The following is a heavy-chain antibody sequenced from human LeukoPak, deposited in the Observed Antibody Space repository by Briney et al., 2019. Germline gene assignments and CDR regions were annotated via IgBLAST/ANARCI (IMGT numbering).Heavy chain of an antibody. D-gene: IGHD2-2*01. CDR1: GYTFTGYY. CDR3: ARDGLYCSSTSCYASNWFDP. CDR2: INPNSGGT. V-gene: IGHV1-2*02. J-gene: IGHJ5*02. Sequence: ASVKVSCKASGYTFTGYYMHWVRQAPGQGLEWMGWINPNSGGTNYAQKFQGRVTMTRDTSISTAYMELSRLGSDDTAVYYCARDGLYCSSTSCYASNWFDPWGQGTLVTVSS.